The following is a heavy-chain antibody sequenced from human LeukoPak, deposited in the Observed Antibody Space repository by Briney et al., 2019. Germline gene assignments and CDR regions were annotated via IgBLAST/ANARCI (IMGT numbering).Heavy chain of an antibody. CDR3: ARDGDTAMVAY. V-gene: IGHV3-48*01. CDR1: GFTFSIYS. D-gene: IGHD5-18*01. Sequence: KTGGSLRLSCAASGFTFSIYSMNWVRQAPGKGLEWISYISSSLTTIYYADSVRGRFTISRDNAKNSLYLQVNSLRAEDTAVYYCARDGDTAMVAYWGQGTLVTVSS. J-gene: IGHJ4*02. CDR2: ISSSLTTI.